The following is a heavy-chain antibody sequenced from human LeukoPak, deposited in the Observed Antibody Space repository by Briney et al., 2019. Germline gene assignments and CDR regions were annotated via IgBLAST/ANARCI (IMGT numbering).Heavy chain of an antibody. CDR3: ARGGSPDV. J-gene: IGHJ6*02. Sequence: SETLSLTCSVSHGSMINYFWTWVRQPAGKGLEWIGRMYGSNSPPYNPSLTSRVTMSVDTSKNQFSLKLSSVTAADTAVYYCARGGSPDVWGQGTTVTISS. D-gene: IGHD3-16*01. CDR1: HGSMINYF. CDR2: MYGSNSP. V-gene: IGHV4-4*07.